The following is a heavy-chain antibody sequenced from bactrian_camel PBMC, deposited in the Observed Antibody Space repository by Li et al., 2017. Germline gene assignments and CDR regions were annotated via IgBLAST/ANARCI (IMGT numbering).Heavy chain of an antibody. V-gene: IGHV3S54*01. CDR2: IVTLGGTT. Sequence: HVQLVESGGGSVQAGGSLTLSCEVSGSIDGTNCIGWFRQYPGKEREGVAAIVTLGGTTYYDDSVTGRFTISKDNAMNTLYLQMDSLKPEDSAMYYCARSRFVFRGCDLSTSGYYYGGQGTQVTVS. CDR3: ARSRFVFRGCDLSTSGYYY. D-gene: IGHD5*01. J-gene: IGHJ4*01. CDR1: GSIDGTNC.